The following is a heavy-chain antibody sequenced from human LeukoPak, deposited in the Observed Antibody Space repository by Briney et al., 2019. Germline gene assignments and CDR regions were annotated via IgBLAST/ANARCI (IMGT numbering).Heavy chain of an antibody. J-gene: IGHJ3*02. CDR2: MNPNSGNT. V-gene: IGHV1-8*03. D-gene: IGHD3-16*02. Sequence: ASVKVSCKASGYTFTSYDINWVRQATGQGLEWMGWMNPNSGNTGYAQKFQGRVTITRNTSISTAYMELSSLRAEDTAVYYCARAFLPGDYVWGSYRYVDAFDIWGQGTMVTVSS. CDR3: ARAFLPGDYVWGSYRYVDAFDI. CDR1: GYTFTSYD.